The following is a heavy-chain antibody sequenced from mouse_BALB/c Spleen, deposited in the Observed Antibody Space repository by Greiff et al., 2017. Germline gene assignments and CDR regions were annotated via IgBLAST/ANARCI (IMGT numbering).Heavy chain of an antibody. V-gene: IGHV5-17*02. Sequence: DVMLVESGGGLVQPGGSRKLSCAASGFTFSSFGMHWVRQAPEKGLEWVAYISSGSSTIYYADTVKGRFTISRDNPKNTLFLQMTSLRSEDTAMYYCARSGDGYYGYFDYWGQGTTLTVSS. CDR3: ARSGDGYYGYFDY. J-gene: IGHJ2*01. CDR1: GFTFSSFG. D-gene: IGHD2-3*01. CDR2: ISSGSSTI.